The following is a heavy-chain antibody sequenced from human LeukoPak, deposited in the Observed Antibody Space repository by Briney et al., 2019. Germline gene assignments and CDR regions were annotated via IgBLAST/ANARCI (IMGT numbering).Heavy chain of an antibody. CDR1: GFTVSSNY. V-gene: IGHV3-53*05. J-gene: IGHJ4*02. D-gene: IGHD3-3*01. CDR3: AREAVTILEWFEDEYFDY. CDR2: IYSGGST. Sequence: GGSLRLSCAASGFTVSSNYISWVRQAPGKGLEWVSVIYSGGSTYYADSVKGRFTISRDNSKNTLYLQMNSLRAEDTAVYYCAREAVTILEWFEDEYFDYWGQGTLVTVSS.